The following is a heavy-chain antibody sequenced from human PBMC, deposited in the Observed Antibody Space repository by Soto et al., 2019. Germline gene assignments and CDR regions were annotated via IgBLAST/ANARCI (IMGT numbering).Heavy chain of an antibody. D-gene: IGHD6-19*01. CDR3: ARGVAVAGTDYFDY. CDR2: IYYSGST. V-gene: IGHV4-59*12. CDR1: GGSISSYY. J-gene: IGHJ4*02. Sequence: PSETLSLTCTVSGGSISSYYWSWIRQPPGKGLEWIGYIYYSGSTNYNPSLKSRVTISVDTSKNQFSLKLSSVTAADTAVYYCARGVAVAGTDYFDYWGQGTLVTVS.